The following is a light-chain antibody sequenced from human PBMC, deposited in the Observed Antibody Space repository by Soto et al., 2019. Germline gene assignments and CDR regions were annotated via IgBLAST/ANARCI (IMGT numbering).Light chain of an antibody. CDR1: QSVSNN. V-gene: IGKV3-15*01. CDR2: GAS. CDR3: QQYNNWWT. J-gene: IGKJ1*01. Sequence: EIVMTQSPATLSVSPGERATLSCRASQSVSNNLAWYQKKPGQAPRLLIYGASTRATGIPARFSGGGSGTEFTLTISSLQSEYFAVYYCQQYNNWWTFGQGTRVEIK.